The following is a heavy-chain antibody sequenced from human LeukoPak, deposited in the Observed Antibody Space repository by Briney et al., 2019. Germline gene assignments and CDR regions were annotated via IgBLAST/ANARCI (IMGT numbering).Heavy chain of an antibody. CDR3: ARRTRVDGIMGFHWYFDV. CDR1: GGSFNGHY. D-gene: IGHD1-14*01. CDR2: INDKGTT. V-gene: IGHV4-34*01. J-gene: IGHJ2*01. Sequence: SETLSLTCAVYGGSFNGHYWAWFRQPPGKRPQWIGEINDKGTTSDNPSLKSRVTMSVDTSSSQFSLQMTSVTAADTAMYYRARRTRVDGIMGFHWYFDVWGRGTLVSVAS.